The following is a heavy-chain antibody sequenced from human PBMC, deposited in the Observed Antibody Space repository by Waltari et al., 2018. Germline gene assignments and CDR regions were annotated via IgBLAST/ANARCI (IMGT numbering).Heavy chain of an antibody. D-gene: IGHD3-3*01. CDR2: IYYSGIT. V-gene: IGHV4-61*01. CDR3: ARGNVNFVLVFDY. J-gene: IGHJ4*02. Sequence: QVHLQESGPGLMKPSETLSLTCTASGASVNNNSFYWSWIRQPPGKGLEWIGYIYYSGITKSNPALKSRVTLSMDTAKNQFSLELRSVTPADTALYYCARGNVNFVLVFDYWGRGNLVTVSP. CDR1: GASVNNNSFY.